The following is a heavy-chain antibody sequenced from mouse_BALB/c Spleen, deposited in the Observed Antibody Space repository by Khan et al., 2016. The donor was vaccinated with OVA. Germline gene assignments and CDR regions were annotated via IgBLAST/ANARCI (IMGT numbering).Heavy chain of an antibody. CDR3: AKKITTVDYYAMDY. J-gene: IGHJ4*01. D-gene: IGHD1-1*01. Sequence: QVQLKQSGPGLVQPSQSLSITCTVSGFSLTSYGVHWVRQSPGKGLEWLGVIWRGGSTDYNAAFMSRLSITKDNSKSQVFFKMNSLQADDTAKYYYAKKITTVDYYAMDYWGQGTSVTVSS. CDR1: GFSLTSYG. CDR2: IWRGGST. V-gene: IGHV2-5*01.